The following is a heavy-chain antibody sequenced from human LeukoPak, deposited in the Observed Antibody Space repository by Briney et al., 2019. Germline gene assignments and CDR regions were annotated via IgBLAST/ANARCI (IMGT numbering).Heavy chain of an antibody. V-gene: IGHV1-24*01. CDR1: GTYTLIELS. D-gene: IGHD1-26*01. CDR2: YDPEDGET. J-gene: IGHJ4*02. Sequence: ASVKVSCKVSGTYTLIELSMHWVRQAPGKGLEWMGGYDPEDGETIYAQKFKGRVTMTEDTSTDTAYMDLSSLRSEDTAVYYCATLLGETHFFDYWGQGTLVTVSS. CDR3: ATLLGETHFFDY.